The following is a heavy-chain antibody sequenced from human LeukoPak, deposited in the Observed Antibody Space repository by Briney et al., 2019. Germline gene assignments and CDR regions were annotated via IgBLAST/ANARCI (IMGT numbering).Heavy chain of an antibody. D-gene: IGHD6-19*01. CDR3: ARNNVGSSGWTGLGF. CDR2: DGST. V-gene: IGHV1-46*04. J-gene: IGHJ4*02. Sequence: DGSTFYAQSLQGRVTLTRDTSTSTVYMDLSSLRSEDTAIYFCARNNVGSSGWTGLGFWGQGTLVTVSS.